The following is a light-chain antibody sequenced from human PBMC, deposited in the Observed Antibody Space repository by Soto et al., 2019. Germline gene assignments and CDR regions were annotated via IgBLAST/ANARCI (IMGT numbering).Light chain of an antibody. CDR1: QSISSW. CDR2: KTS. J-gene: IGKJ4*01. Sequence: DIQMTQSPSTLSASVGDRVTITCRASQSISSWLAWYQQKPGKAPKLLIYKTSSLESGVPSRVSGSGSETEFTLTISSLQPDDFATYYCQQYNSYPLTFGGGTKVEVK. V-gene: IGKV1-5*03. CDR3: QQYNSYPLT.